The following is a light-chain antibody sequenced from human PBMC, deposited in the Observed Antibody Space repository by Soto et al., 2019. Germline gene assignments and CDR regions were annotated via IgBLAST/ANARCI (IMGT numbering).Light chain of an antibody. CDR3: QQYGCSPRIT. CDR2: ETC. CDR1: QSLSSRF. Sequence: DIVLTQSPGTLSLSAGERATLSCRASQSLSSRFLTWYQQKPGQPPRLLIYETCYRATGIPDRFSGTCSGTDFTLTISILGPEDFALYYCQQYGCSPRITFGQGTKVEIK. V-gene: IGKV3-20*01. J-gene: IGKJ2*01.